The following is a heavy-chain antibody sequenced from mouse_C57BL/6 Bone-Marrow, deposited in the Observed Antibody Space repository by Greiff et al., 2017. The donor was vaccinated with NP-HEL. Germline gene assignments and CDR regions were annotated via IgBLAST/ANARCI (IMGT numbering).Heavy chain of an antibody. J-gene: IGHJ2*01. V-gene: IGHV14-4*01. CDR2: IDPENGDT. CDR1: GFNIKDDY. D-gene: IGHD1-1*01. CDR3: TRGLRYYFDY. Sequence: EVKLQQSGAELVRPGASVKLSCTASGFNIKDDYMHWVKQRPEQGLEWIGWIDPENGDTEYASKFQGKATITADTSSNTAYLQLSSLTSEDTAVYYCTRGLRYYFDYWGQGTTLTVSS.